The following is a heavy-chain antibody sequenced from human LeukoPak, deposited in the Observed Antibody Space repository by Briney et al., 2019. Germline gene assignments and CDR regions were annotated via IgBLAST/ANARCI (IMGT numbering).Heavy chain of an antibody. Sequence: ASVKVSCKASGYTFTSYDINWVRQATGQGLEWMGWMNPNSGNTGYAQKFQGRVTMTRNTSISTAYMELSSLRSEDTAVYYCARGTYYDFWSGVYFDYWVQGTLVTVSS. J-gene: IGHJ4*02. CDR2: MNPNSGNT. D-gene: IGHD3-3*01. V-gene: IGHV1-8*01. CDR3: ARGTYYDFWSGVYFDY. CDR1: GYTFTSYD.